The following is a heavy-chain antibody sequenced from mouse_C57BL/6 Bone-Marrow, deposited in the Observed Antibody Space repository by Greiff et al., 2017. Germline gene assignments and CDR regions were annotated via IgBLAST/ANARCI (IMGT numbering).Heavy chain of an antibody. CDR3: ARSKNWDSWFAY. V-gene: IGHV1-54*01. D-gene: IGHD4-1*01. CDR2: INPGSGGT. CDR1: GYAFTNYL. J-gene: IGHJ3*01. Sequence: VQLQQSGAELVRPGTSVKVSCKASGYAFTNYLIEWVKQRPGQGLEWIGVINPGSGGTNYNEKFKGEATLTADKSSSTAYMQLSSLTSEDSAVYFCARSKNWDSWFAYWGQGTLVTVSA.